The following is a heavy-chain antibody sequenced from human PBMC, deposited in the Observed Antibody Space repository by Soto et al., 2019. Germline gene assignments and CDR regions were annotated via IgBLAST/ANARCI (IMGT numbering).Heavy chain of an antibody. J-gene: IGHJ2*01. D-gene: IGHD4-17*01. CDR1: VGTFSSYT. CDR3: ARVSRMTTVTTHWYFDL. CDR2: IIPILGIA. Sequence: QVQLVQSGAEVKKPGSSVKVSCKASVGTFSSYTISWVRQAPGQGLEWMGRIIPILGIANYAQKFQGRVTITADKSTSTAYMELSSLRSEDTAVYYCARVSRMTTVTTHWYFDLWGRGTLVTVSS. V-gene: IGHV1-69*02.